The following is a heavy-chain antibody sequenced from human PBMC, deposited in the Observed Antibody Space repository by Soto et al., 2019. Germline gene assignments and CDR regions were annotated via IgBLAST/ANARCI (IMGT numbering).Heavy chain of an antibody. J-gene: IGHJ4*02. V-gene: IGHV4-39*01. CDR2: IYYSGST. Sequence: QVQLQQWGAGLLKPSETLSLTCTVSGGSISSSSYYWGWIRQPPGKGLEWIGSIYYSGSTYYNPSLKSRVTISVDTSKNQFSLKLSSVTAADTAVYYCARGDIVATDSFDYWGQGTLVTVSS. D-gene: IGHD5-12*01. CDR1: GGSISSSSYY. CDR3: ARGDIVATDSFDY.